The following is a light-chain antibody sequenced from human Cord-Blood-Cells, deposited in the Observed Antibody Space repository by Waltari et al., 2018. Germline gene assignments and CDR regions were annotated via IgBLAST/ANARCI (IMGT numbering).Light chain of an antibody. CDR2: WAS. CDR3: QQYYSTPPT. Sequence: DIVMTQSPDSLGVSLGERSTIHCKPSASVFYSSNNKNHLAWYQQKPGQPPKLLIYWASTRESGVPDRFSGSGSGTDFTLTISSLQAEDVAVYYCQQYYSTPPTFGQGTKVEIK. V-gene: IGKV4-1*01. CDR1: ASVFYSSNNKNH. J-gene: IGKJ1*01.